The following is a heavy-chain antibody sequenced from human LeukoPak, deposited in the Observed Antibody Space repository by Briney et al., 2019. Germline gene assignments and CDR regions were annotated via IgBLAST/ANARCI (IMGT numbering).Heavy chain of an antibody. CDR1: GGSISSGSYY. J-gene: IGHJ4*02. D-gene: IGHD6-19*01. CDR3: ARAGGSVGWYGTIDS. V-gene: IGHV4-61*09. CDR2: LYTSGTT. Sequence: RPSQTLSLTCTVSGGSISSGSYYWTWIRQPAGKGLEWIGHLYTSGTTSYNPSLQSRVTISADTSKHQFSPRLTSVTAADTAVYYCARAGGSVGWYGTIDSWGQGTLVTVSS.